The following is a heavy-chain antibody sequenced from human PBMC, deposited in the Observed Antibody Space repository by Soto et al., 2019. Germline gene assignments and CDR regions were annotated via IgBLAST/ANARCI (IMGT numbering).Heavy chain of an antibody. D-gene: IGHD2-21*01. CDR2: TGGSGDT. Sequence: EVQLLESGGGLVQPGGSLRLSCAASRFTLRNYVVNWVRQAPGKGLEWVSTTGGSGDTYYPDSVKGRFTISRDNSKNMVYVERITLRAEETAVYYCATSGHCGGLRCSSFDMWGQGTVVTVSS. V-gene: IGHV3-23*01. CDR1: RFTLRNYV. J-gene: IGHJ3*02. CDR3: ATSGHCGGLRCSSFDM.